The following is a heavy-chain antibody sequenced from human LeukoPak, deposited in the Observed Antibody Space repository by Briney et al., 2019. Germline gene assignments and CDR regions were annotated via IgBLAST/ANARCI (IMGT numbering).Heavy chain of an antibody. CDR2: IIPILGIA. J-gene: IGHJ6*02. CDR1: GGTFSSYA. V-gene: IGHV1-69*04. CDR3: ARGASGSDHYYYYGMDV. D-gene: IGHD1-26*01. Sequence: ASVKVSCKASGGTFSSYAISWVRQAPGQGLEWMGRIIPILGIANYAQKFQGRVTITADKSTSTAYMELRSLRSDDTAVYYCARGASGSDHYYYYGMDVWGQGTTVTVSS.